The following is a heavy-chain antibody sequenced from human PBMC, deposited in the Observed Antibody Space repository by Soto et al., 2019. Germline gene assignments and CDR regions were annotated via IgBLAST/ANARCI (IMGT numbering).Heavy chain of an antibody. CDR2: IYYSGNT. CDR1: GASITRDGYY. J-gene: IGHJ6*02. V-gene: IGHV4-31*03. CDR3: ARGARVRLRFLEWYTDGGYYYYGMDV. D-gene: IGHD3-3*01. Sequence: SETLSLTCTVSGASITRDGYYWSWLRQHPGKGLEWIGHIYYSGNTYYDLSLGSRLTISVDTSKNQFSLKLSSVTAADTAVYYCARGARVRLRFLEWYTDGGYYYYGMDVWGQGTTVTVSS.